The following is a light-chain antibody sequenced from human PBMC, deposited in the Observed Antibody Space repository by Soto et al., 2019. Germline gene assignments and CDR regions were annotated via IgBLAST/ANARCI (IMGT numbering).Light chain of an antibody. CDR3: QQYHNWPPRT. CDR1: QSVSSN. V-gene: IGKV3-15*01. CDR2: GAS. J-gene: IGKJ1*01. Sequence: EIVMTQSPATLSVSPGERVTLSCRASQSVSSNLAWYQQKPGQAPRLLIYGASTWATGIPARFSGGGSETEFTLTISSLQSDDFALYYCQQYHNWPPRTFGQRTKLEIK.